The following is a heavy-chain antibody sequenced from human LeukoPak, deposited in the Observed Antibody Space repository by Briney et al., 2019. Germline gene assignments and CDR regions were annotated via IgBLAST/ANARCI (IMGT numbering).Heavy chain of an antibody. V-gene: IGHV3-73*01. Sequence: GGSLRLSCAASGFTFSNAWMSWVRQASGKGLEWVARVRSKDNGYATSYSASVRGRFTISRDDSKNMAYLQMDSLKTEDTAVYFCSRTSDAAWYFDLWGRGTLVTVSS. J-gene: IGHJ2*01. CDR1: GFTFSNAW. CDR3: SRTSDAAWYFDL. D-gene: IGHD6-25*01. CDR2: VRSKDNGYAT.